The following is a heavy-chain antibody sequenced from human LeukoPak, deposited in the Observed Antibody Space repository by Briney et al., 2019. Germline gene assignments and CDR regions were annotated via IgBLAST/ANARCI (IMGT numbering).Heavy chain of an antibody. V-gene: IGHV3-23*01. CDR3: ARHDSFIPY. CDR1: GFTFSSYA. D-gene: IGHD3-16*02. CDR2: ISGGSGSA. J-gene: IGHJ4*02. Sequence: GGSLRLSCAASGFTFSSYAMSWVRQAPGKGLEWVSTISGGSGSAFFADSVKGRFTISRDNSKGTLYLQMNNLRAEDTAVYFCARHDSFIPYWGQGTLVTVTS.